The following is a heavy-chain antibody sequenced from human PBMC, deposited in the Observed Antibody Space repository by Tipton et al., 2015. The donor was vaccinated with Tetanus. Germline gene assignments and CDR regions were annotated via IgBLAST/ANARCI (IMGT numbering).Heavy chain of an antibody. D-gene: IGHD6-13*01. V-gene: IGHV3-30-3*01. Sequence: SLRLSCAASGFTFSSYAIHWVRRAPGKGLEWVAVISYDGSNKYYADSVKGRFTISRDNSKNTLYLQMNSLRAEDTAVYYCASSTGIAAGYYYYYGMDVWGQGTTVTVSS. CDR1: GFTFSSYA. CDR3: ASSTGIAAGYYYYYGMDV. J-gene: IGHJ6*02. CDR2: ISYDGSNK.